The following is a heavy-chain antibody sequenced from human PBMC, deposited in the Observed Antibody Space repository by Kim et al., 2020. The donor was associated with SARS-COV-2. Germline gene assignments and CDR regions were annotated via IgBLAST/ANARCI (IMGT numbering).Heavy chain of an antibody. D-gene: IGHD3-3*01. CDR3: ARRHREWLQYTANWYFDL. Sequence: SETLSLTCTVSGGSISSYYWRWIRQPPGKGLEWIGYIYYSGSTNYNPSLKSRVTITVDTSKNQFSLKLSSVTAADTAVSYCARRHREWLQYTANWYFDLWGRGTLVTVSS. V-gene: IGHV4-59*01. CDR2: IYYSGST. CDR1: GGSISSYY. J-gene: IGHJ2*01.